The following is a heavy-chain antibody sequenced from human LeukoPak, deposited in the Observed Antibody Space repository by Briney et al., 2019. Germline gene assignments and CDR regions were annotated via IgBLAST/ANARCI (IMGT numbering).Heavy chain of an antibody. CDR1: GFTFSSYA. V-gene: IGHV3-23*01. CDR2: ISGSGGST. D-gene: IGHD5-18*01. J-gene: IGHJ4*02. CDR3: AKQQSVDTAMGTFDY. Sequence: PGGSLRLSCAASGFTFSSYAMSWVRQAPGKGLEWVSAISGSGGSTYYADSVKGRFTISRDNSKNTLYLQMNSLRAEDTAVYYCAKQQSVDTAMGTFDYWGQGTLVTVSS.